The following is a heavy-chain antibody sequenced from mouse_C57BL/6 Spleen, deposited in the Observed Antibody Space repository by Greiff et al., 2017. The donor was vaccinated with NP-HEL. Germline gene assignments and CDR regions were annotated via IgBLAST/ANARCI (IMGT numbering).Heavy chain of an antibody. CDR3: ARCSSFYYFDY. CDR1: GFTFSSYG. CDR2: ISSGGSYT. Sequence: EVQLVESGGDLVKPGGSLKLSCAASGFTFSSYGMSWVRQTPDKRLEWVATISSGGSYTYYPDSVKGRFTISRDNAKNTLYLQMSSLKSEDTAMYYCARCSSFYYFDYWGQGTTLTVSS. D-gene: IGHD1-1*01. V-gene: IGHV5-6*01. J-gene: IGHJ2*01.